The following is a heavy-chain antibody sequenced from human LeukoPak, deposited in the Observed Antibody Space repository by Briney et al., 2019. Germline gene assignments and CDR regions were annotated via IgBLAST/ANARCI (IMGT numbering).Heavy chain of an antibody. CDR1: RGTFSSYT. V-gene: IGHV1-69*08. J-gene: IGHJ4*02. CDR3: AGGSRATQGY. D-gene: IGHD6-19*01. CDR2: ITPVFGTV. Sequence: SVKVSCKASRGTFSSYTISWVRQAPGQGLEWMGRITPVFGTVDYAQKFQDRVTIIADISTTTVYMELSSLVSEDTAVYYCAGGSRATQGYWGQGTLVTVSS.